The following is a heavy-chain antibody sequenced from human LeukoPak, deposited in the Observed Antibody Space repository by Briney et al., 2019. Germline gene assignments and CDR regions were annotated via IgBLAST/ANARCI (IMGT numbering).Heavy chain of an antibody. V-gene: IGHV5-51*01. J-gene: IGHJ5*02. CDR3: ARTAAMRGYWFDP. Sequence: GESLQIFCKGSGYSFTSYWIGWVRQMPGKGLEWMGIIYPGDSDTRYSPSFQGQVTISADKSISTAYLQWSSLKASDTAMYYCARTAAMRGYWFDPWGRGTLVTVSS. CDR1: GYSFTSYW. CDR2: IYPGDSDT. D-gene: IGHD2-2*01.